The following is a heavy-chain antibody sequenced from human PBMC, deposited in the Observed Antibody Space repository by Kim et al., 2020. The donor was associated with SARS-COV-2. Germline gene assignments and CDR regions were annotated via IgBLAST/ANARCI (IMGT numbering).Heavy chain of an antibody. V-gene: IGHV5-51*01. Sequence: GESLKISCKASGYRFTHYWIGWVRQMPGKGLEWMGVIYPGDSDTKYGPSFQGQISISADKSLNTVYLQWSSPGASDNAIYYCARHYSGWPAHIDYWGQGTLVTASS. D-gene: IGHD5-12*01. CDR2: IYPGDSDT. CDR1: GYRFTHYW. CDR3: ARHYSGWPAHIDY. J-gene: IGHJ4*02.